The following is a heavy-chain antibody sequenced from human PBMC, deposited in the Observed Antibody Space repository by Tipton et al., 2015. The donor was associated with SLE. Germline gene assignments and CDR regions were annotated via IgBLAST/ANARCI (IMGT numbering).Heavy chain of an antibody. D-gene: IGHD3-22*01. CDR2: ISAYNGNT. CDR3: AREKMDYYDSSGSIDSLDI. V-gene: IGHV1-18*01. J-gene: IGHJ3*02. CDR1: GYTFTSYG. Sequence: QAGAEVKKPGASVKVSCKASGYTFTSYGISWVRQAPGQGLEWMGWISAYNGNTNYAQKLQGRVTMTTDASTSTAYMELRSLRSDDTVVYYCAREKMDYYDSSGSIDSLDIWGQGTMVTVSS.